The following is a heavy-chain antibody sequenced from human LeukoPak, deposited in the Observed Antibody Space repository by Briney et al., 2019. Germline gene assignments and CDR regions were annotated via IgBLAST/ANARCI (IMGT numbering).Heavy chain of an antibody. D-gene: IGHD4-17*01. CDR1: GYTFTSYY. CDR3: ARAALDYGDYAPFWYFDL. V-gene: IGHV1-2*02. J-gene: IGHJ2*01. CDR2: INPNSGGT. Sequence: ASVKVSCKASGYTFTSYYMHWVRQAPGQGLEWMGWINPNSGGTNYAQKFQGRVTMTRDTSISTAYMELSRLRSDDTAVYYCARAALDYGDYAPFWYFDLWGRGTLVTVSS.